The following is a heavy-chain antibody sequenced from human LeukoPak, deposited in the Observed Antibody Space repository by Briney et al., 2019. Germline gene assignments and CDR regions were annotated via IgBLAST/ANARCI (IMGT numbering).Heavy chain of an antibody. CDR2: IYSSGTT. D-gene: IGHD6-13*01. Sequence: PSETLSLTCTVSGGSITSYYWSWLRQPAGKGLEWIGRIYSSGTTNYNPSLKSRVTMSIDTTQFSLKLSSVTAADPAVYFCACGVAAAGWLYFDYWGQGSLVTVSS. V-gene: IGHV4-4*07. CDR3: ACGVAAAGWLYFDY. CDR1: GGSITSYY. J-gene: IGHJ4*02.